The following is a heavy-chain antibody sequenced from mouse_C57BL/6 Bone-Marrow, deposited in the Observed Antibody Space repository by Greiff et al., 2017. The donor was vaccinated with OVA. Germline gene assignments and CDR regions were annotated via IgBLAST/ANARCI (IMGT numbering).Heavy chain of an antibody. CDR2: IYPRSGNT. V-gene: IGHV1-81*01. D-gene: IGHD4-1*01. CDR1: GYTFTSYG. J-gene: IGHJ2*01. Sequence: VQGVESGAELARPGASVKLSCKASGYTFTSYGISWVKQRTGQGLEWIGEIYPRSGNTYYNEKFKGKATLTADKSSSTAYMELRSLTSEDSAVYFCARGKLGRGGYWGQGTTLTVSS. CDR3: ARGKLGRGGY.